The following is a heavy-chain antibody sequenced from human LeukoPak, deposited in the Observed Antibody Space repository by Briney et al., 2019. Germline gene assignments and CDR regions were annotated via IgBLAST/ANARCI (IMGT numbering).Heavy chain of an antibody. Sequence: PSETLPLTCTVSGGSISSYYWSWIRQPPGKGLEWIGYIYYSGSTNYNPSLKSRVTISVDTSKNQFSLKLSSVTAADTAVYYCARSIRGDWFDPWGQGTLVTVSS. J-gene: IGHJ5*02. V-gene: IGHV4-59*01. D-gene: IGHD3-10*01. CDR2: IYYSGST. CDR1: GGSISSYY. CDR3: ARSIRGDWFDP.